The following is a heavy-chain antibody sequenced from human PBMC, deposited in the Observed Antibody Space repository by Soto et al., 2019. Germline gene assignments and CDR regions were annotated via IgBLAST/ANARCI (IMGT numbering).Heavy chain of an antibody. V-gene: IGHV1-3*01. D-gene: IGHD3-3*01. CDR1: GYTFTSYA. J-gene: IGHJ5*02. CDR2: INAGNGNT. CDR3: ARDRFLEWSIVNWFDP. Sequence: VKVSCKASGYTFTSYAMHWVRQAPGQRLEWMGWINAGNGNTKYSQKFQGRVTITRDTSASTAYMELSSLRSEDTAVYYCARDRFLEWSIVNWFDPWGQGTLVTVSS.